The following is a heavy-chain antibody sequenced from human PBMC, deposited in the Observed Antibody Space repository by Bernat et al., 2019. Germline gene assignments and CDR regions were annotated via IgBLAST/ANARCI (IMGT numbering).Heavy chain of an antibody. Sequence: QVQLVESGGGVVQPGRSLRLSCAASGFTFSSYGMHWVRQAPGKGLEWVAVISYDGSNKYYADSVKGRFTISRDNFKITLYLQMNSLVAEDTAVYYFAKETKKTYYYDSSGYYSALLGDAFDIWGQGTMVTVSS. J-gene: IGHJ3*02. D-gene: IGHD3-22*01. V-gene: IGHV3-30*18. CDR1: GFTFSSYG. CDR3: AKETKKTYYYDSSGYYSALLGDAFDI. CDR2: ISYDGSNK.